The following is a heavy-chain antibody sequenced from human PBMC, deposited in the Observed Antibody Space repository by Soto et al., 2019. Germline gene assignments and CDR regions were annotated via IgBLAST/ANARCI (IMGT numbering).Heavy chain of an antibody. D-gene: IGHD6-13*01. CDR1: GYSFTSYW. J-gene: IGHJ6*03. CDR2: IYPGDSDT. Sequence: GEFLKISCKGSGYSFTSYWIGWVRQMPGKGLEWMGIIYPGDSDTRYSPSFQGQVTISADKSISTAYLQWSSLKASDTAMYYCARGSSWYRENYYYMDVWGKGTTITVSS. V-gene: IGHV5-51*01. CDR3: ARGSSWYRENYYYMDV.